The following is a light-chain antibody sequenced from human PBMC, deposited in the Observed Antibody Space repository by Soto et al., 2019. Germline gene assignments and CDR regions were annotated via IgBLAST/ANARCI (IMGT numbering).Light chain of an antibody. J-gene: IGKJ5*01. CDR1: QSVTSNY. CDR2: GAS. CDR3: QQYEGT. Sequence: EIVLTQSPGTLSLSPEERATLSCRASQSVTSNYLAWYQQKPGQAPRLLIYGASSRATGVPGRFSGSGSGTDFTLTISGLEPEDFGVYYCQQYEGTFDQGTRLEIK. V-gene: IGKV3-20*01.